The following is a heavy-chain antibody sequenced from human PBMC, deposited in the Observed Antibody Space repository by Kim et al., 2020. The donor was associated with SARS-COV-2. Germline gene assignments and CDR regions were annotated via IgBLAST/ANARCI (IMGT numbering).Heavy chain of an antibody. D-gene: IGHD4-17*01. J-gene: IGHJ4*02. CDR3: ARDAWDYGGNSQFDY. Sequence: GGSLRLSCAASGFSFSNYWMAWVRQAPGKGLEWVANIKQDGTDKHYVESVKGRFTVSRDNAKNSLYLQMNSLRAEDTAVYYCARDAWDYGGNSQFDYWGQGTLVTVSS. CDR1: GFSFSNYW. CDR2: IKQDGTDK. V-gene: IGHV3-7*01.